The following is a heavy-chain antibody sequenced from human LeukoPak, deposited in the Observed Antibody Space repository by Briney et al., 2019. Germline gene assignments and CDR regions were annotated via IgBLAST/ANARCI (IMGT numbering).Heavy chain of an antibody. J-gene: IGHJ3*02. V-gene: IGHV1-3*01. CDR2: INADNGDM. CDR1: GYPFTSYA. CDR3: ASDAFDI. Sequence: ASVKVSCKASGYPFTSYAMYWVRQAPGQRLEWMGWINADNGDMRYSQKLQGRVTMTGDTSASTTYMELSSLRSEDTAVDYCASDAFDIWGQGTMVTVSS.